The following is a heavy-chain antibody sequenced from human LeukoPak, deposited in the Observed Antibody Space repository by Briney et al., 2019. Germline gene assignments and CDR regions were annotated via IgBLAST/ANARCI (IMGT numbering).Heavy chain of an antibody. D-gene: IGHD3-22*01. Sequence: ASVKVSCKASGYTFTSYGISWVRQAPGQGLEWMGWISAYNGNTNYAQKLQGRVTMTTDTSTSTAYMELRSLRSDDTAVYYCASATYYYDSSGSEVADAFDIWGQGTMVTVSS. J-gene: IGHJ3*02. CDR3: ASATYYYDSSGSEVADAFDI. CDR2: ISAYNGNT. V-gene: IGHV1-18*01. CDR1: GYTFTSYG.